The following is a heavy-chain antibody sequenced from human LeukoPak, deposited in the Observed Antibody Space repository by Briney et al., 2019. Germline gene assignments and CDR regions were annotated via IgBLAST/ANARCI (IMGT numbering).Heavy chain of an antibody. CDR1: GGSISSGGYS. D-gene: IGHD3-16*02. CDR2: INHSGST. V-gene: IGHV4-30-2*01. CDR3: ARGKKDDTASYPPDY. Sequence: PSETLSLTCAVSGGSISSGGYSWSWIRQPPGKGLEWIGEINHSGSTNYNPSLKSRVTISLDTSKSQFSLKLRSVTAADTAVYYCARGKKDDTASYPPDYWGQGTLVTVSS. J-gene: IGHJ4*02.